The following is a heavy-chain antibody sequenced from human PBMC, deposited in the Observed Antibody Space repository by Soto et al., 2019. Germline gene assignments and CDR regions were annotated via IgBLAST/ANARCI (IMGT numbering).Heavy chain of an antibody. CDR1: GDSVSSNSAA. V-gene: IGHV6-1*01. CDR3: ARESGLGLMIVDYYGMDV. D-gene: IGHD3-22*01. J-gene: IGHJ6*02. CDR2: TYYRSKWYN. Sequence: SQTLSLTCAISGDSVSSNSAAWYWIRQSPSRGLEWLGRTYYRSKWYNDYAVSVKSRITINPDTSKNQFSLQLNSVTPEDTAVYYCARESGLGLMIVDYYGMDVWGQGTTVTVSS.